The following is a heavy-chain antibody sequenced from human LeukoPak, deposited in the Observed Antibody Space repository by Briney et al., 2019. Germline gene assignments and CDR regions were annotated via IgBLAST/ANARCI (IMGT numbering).Heavy chain of an antibody. J-gene: IGHJ4*02. CDR1: GXSISSSSYY. CDR3: ARNNIGTRTYDY. V-gene: IGHV4-39*01. CDR2: IYYSGST. D-gene: IGHD1/OR15-1a*01. Sequence: PSETLSLTCTVSGXSISSSSYYWGWIRQPPGKGLDWIGNIYYSGSTYYNPSLKSRVTISVDTSNNQFSLKLTSVTAADTAVYYCARNNIGTRTYDYWGQGTLVTVSS.